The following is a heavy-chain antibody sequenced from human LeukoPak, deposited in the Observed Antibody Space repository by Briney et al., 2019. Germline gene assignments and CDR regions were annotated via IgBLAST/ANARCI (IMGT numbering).Heavy chain of an antibody. D-gene: IGHD6-13*01. J-gene: IGHJ4*02. CDR1: GGSISSYY. Sequence: SETLSLTCTVSGGSISSYYWRWIRQPPGKGLEWIGYIYYSGSTNYNPSLKSRVTISVDTSKNQFSLKLSSVTAADTAVYYCARDHEYSSSWPYYFDYWGQGTLVTVSS. CDR3: ARDHEYSSSWPYYFDY. V-gene: IGHV4-59*01. CDR2: IYYSGST.